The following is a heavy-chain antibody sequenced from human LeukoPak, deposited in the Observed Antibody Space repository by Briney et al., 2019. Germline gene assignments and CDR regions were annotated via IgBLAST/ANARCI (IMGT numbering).Heavy chain of an antibody. CDR3: ARDLNYYGSGSYYNLYFDY. Sequence: PERSLRLSCAASGFTFSSYAMHCVRQAPGKGLEWVAAISYDGSNKYYADSVKGRFTISRDNSQNTLYLQMNRLRAEDTDVYYCARDLNYYGSGSYYNLYFDYWGQGTLVTVSS. CDR1: GFTFSSYA. J-gene: IGHJ4*02. V-gene: IGHV3-30*04. CDR2: ISYDGSNK. D-gene: IGHD3-10*01.